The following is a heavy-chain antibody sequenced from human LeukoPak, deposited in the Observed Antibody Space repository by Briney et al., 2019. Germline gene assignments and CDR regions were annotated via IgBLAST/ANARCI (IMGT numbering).Heavy chain of an antibody. Sequence: GASVKVSCKASGYTLSTYYMHWVRQAPGQGLEWMGIINPSDDNRIYAQKFQGRVTMTWDTSTSTVYMELNSLTSADTAVYYCARGGVVSRGQWLCADYWGQGALVTVSS. CDR2: INPSDDNR. V-gene: IGHV1-46*01. CDR1: GYTLSTYY. J-gene: IGHJ4*02. D-gene: IGHD6-19*01. CDR3: ARGGVVSRGQWLCADY.